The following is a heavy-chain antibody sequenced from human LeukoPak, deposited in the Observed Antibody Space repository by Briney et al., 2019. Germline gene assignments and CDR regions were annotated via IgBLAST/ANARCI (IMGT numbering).Heavy chain of an antibody. CDR1: GFTFSSYE. CDR3: TLVPLG. J-gene: IGHJ4*02. Sequence: GGSLRLSCAASGFTFSSYEMNWVRQAPGKGLEWISYISNSGTIMYYTDSVKGRFTISRDDAKSSLYLQLNSLRAEDTAVYYCTLVPLGWGQGTLVTVSS. V-gene: IGHV3-48*03. D-gene: IGHD2-8*02. CDR2: ISNSGTIM.